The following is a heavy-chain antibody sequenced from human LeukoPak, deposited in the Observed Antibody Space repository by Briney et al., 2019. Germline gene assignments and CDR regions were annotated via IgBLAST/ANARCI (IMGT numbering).Heavy chain of an antibody. J-gene: IGHJ4*02. CDR2: ISGSNTYI. Sequence: GGSLRLSCTASGFTFSNNSMNWVRQAPGNGLEWVATISGSNTYIYYADSVKGRFTISRDNANNLLFLQIDSLRVEDTAVYYCAKSAAGGDYWGQGTLVTVSS. CDR3: AKSAAGGDY. D-gene: IGHD6-19*01. CDR1: GFTFSNNS. V-gene: IGHV3-21*06.